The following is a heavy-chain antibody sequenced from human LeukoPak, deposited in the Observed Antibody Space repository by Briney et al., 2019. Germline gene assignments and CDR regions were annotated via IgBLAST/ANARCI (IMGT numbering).Heavy chain of an antibody. V-gene: IGHV3-15*01. D-gene: IGHD3-3*01. CDR3: TTGTSLYYDFWSGYPVGMDV. CDR2: IKSKTDGGTT. CDR1: GFTYSNAW. Sequence: GGSLRLSCAASGFTYSNAWMSWVRQAPGKGLEWVGRIKSKTDGGTTDYAAPVKGRSTISRDDSKNTLYLQMNSLKTEDTAVYYCTTGTSLYYDFWSGYPVGMDVWGQGTTVTVSS. J-gene: IGHJ6*02.